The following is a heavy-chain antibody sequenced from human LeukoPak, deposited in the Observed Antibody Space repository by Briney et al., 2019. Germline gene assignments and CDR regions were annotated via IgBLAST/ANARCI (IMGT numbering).Heavy chain of an antibody. CDR1: GGTFSSYA. CDR2: IIPIFGTG. J-gene: IGHJ4*02. CDR3: ASPREGSSWLVFDY. V-gene: IGHV1-69*01. D-gene: IGHD6-13*01. Sequence: GSSVKVSCKASGGTFSSYAISWVRQAPGQGLEWMGGIIPIFGTGNYAQKFQGRATITADESTSTAYLELSSLRSEATAVYYCASPREGSSWLVFDYWGQGTLVTVSS.